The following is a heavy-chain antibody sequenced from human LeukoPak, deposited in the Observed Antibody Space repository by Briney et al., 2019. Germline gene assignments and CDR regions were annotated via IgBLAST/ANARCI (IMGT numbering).Heavy chain of an antibody. D-gene: IGHD1-26*01. V-gene: IGHV3-30*18. CDR1: GFTFSSYG. J-gene: IGHJ4*02. Sequence: GGSLRLSCAASGFTFSSYGMHWVRQAPGKGLEWVAVISYDGSNKYYADPVKGRFTISRDNSKNTLYLQMNSLRAEDTAVYYCAKTVGAHPFDYWGQGTLVTVSS. CDR2: ISYDGSNK. CDR3: AKTVGAHPFDY.